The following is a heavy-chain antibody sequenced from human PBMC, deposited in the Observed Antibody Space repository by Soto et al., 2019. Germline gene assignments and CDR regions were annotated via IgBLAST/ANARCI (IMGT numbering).Heavy chain of an antibody. V-gene: IGHV3-30-3*01. CDR3: ARGGVYSYAKGSFDY. Sequence: QVQLVESGGGVVQPGRSLRLSCAASGFTFSSYAMHWVRQAPGKGLEWVAVISYDGSNKYYADSVKGRFTISRDNSKNTLYLQMNSLRAEDTAVYYCARGGVYSYAKGSFDYWGQGTLVTVSS. D-gene: IGHD5-18*01. CDR2: ISYDGSNK. CDR1: GFTFSSYA. J-gene: IGHJ4*02.